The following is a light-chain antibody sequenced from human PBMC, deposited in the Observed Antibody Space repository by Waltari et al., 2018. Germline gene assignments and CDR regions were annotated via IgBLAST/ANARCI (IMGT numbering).Light chain of an antibody. J-gene: IGKJ1*01. V-gene: IGKV1-5*01. CDR1: QSVSSW. Sequence: DIQMTQSPSSVSASVGDIVTITCRASQSVSSWLAWCQQKAGRAPKLLIYDASTLESGVPSRFSGSGAGTEFTLTISSLQPDDFATYYCQQYNTYSPTWTFGQGTRVGIK. CDR2: DAS. CDR3: QQYNTYSPTWT.